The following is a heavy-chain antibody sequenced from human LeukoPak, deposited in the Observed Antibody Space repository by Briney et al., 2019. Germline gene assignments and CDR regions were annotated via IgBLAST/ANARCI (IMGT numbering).Heavy chain of an antibody. CDR3: ARDWIDRGTFDP. D-gene: IGHD2-2*03. CDR1: GFTFSSYA. J-gene: IGHJ5*02. V-gene: IGHV3-30*07. CDR2: ISYDGSNK. Sequence: PGGSLRLSCAASGFTFSSYAIHLVRQAPGKWLELGAFISYDGSNKYYADSVKGRFTISRDNAKNTMYLQMNSLRAEDTAVYYCARDWIDRGTFDPWGQGTLVTVSS.